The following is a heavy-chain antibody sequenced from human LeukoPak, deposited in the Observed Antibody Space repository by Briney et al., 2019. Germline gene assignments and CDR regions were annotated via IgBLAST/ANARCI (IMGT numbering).Heavy chain of an antibody. CDR1: GGTFSSYA. CDR2: IIPIFGTA. J-gene: IGHJ3*02. D-gene: IGHD3-3*01. Sequence: ASVKVSCKASGGTFSSYAISWVRQAPGQGLEWMGGIIPIFGTANYAQKFQGRVTITTDESTSTAYMELSSLRSEDMAVYYCARGGYYDFWSGSVGAFDIWGQGTMVTVSS. V-gene: IGHV1-69*05. CDR3: ARGGYYDFWSGSVGAFDI.